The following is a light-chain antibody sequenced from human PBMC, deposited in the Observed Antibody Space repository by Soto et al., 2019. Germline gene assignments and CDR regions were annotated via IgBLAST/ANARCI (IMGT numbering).Light chain of an antibody. J-gene: IGLJ2*01. CDR3: SSYTTTTTPVV. CDR2: EVT. V-gene: IGLV2-14*01. CDR1: SSDIGTYDY. Sequence: QSVLTQPASVSGSPGQPITISCTGTSSDIGTYDYVSWYQHHPGKAPKLMIYEVTNRPSGVSDRFSGSKSGKTASLTISGLQAEDEADYYCSSYTTTTTPVVFGGGTKVTVL.